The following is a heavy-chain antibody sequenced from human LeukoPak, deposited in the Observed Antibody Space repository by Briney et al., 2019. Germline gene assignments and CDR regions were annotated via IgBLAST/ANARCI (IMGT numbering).Heavy chain of an antibody. CDR2: INPSGGST. D-gene: IGHD2-15*01. J-gene: IGHJ4*02. Sequence: ASVKVSCKASGYTFTSYYMHWVRQAPGQGLEWMGIINPSGGSTSYAQKFQGRVTMTRDTSSSTVYMELSSLRSEDMAVYYCARDYLKVVVAGTAPSAGHMDYWGQGTLVTVSS. CDR3: ARDYLKVVVAGTAPSAGHMDY. V-gene: IGHV1-46*01. CDR1: GYTFTSYY.